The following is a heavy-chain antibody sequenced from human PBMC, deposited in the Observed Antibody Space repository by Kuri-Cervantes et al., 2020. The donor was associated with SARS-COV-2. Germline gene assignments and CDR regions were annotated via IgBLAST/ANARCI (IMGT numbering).Heavy chain of an antibody. CDR3: ARAIRDYYDSSAYFDY. D-gene: IGHD3-22*01. Sequence: GGSLKTFRKGSGYSFTSYWLGWVRQMPGQGLEWMGIIDPGDADTRYSPSFQGQVTISADKSISTAYLQWSSLKASGTAMYYCARAIRDYYDSSAYFDYWGQGTLVTVSS. CDR1: GYSFTSYW. J-gene: IGHJ4*02. CDR2: IDPGDADT. V-gene: IGHV5-51*01.